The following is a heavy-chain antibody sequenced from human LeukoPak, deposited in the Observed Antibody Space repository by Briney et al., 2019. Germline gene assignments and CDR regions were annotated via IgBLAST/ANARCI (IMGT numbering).Heavy chain of an antibody. CDR3: ASGRYDILTGSILYGMDV. CDR2: INHSGST. CDR1: GGSFSGYY. D-gene: IGHD3-9*01. J-gene: IGHJ6*02. V-gene: IGHV4-34*01. Sequence: PSETLSLTCAVYGGSFSGYYWSWIRQPPGKGLEWSGEINHSGSTNYNPSLKSRVTISVDTSKNQFSLKLSSVTAADTAVYYCASGRYDILTGSILYGMDVWGQGTTVTVSS.